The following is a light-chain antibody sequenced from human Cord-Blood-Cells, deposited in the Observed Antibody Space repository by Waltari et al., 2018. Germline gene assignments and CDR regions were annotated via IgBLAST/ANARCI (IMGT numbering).Light chain of an antibody. V-gene: IGLV2-14*01. CDR1: SSDVGGYNS. Sequence: QSPLTQPASVSGSPGQSTTIHCTGTSSDVGGYNSVTWYQQHPGKAPKRLIYDVSNRPSGVSNRFSGSKSGNTASLTISGLQAEDEADYYCSSYTSSSTLYVFGTGTKVTVL. CDR3: SSYTSSSTLYV. CDR2: DVS. J-gene: IGLJ1*01.